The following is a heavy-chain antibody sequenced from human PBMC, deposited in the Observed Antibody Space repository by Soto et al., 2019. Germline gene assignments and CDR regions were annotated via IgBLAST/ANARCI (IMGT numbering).Heavy chain of an antibody. D-gene: IGHD3-9*01. CDR3: ARGRQSVLRYFDWSNWFDP. Sequence: SETLSLTCAVSGGSFSGYYWSWIRQPPGKGLEWIGEINHSGSTNYNPSLKSRVTISVDTSKNQFSLKLSSVTAADTAVYYCARGRQSVLRYFDWSNWFDPWGQGTLVTVSS. V-gene: IGHV4-34*01. CDR1: GGSFSGYY. CDR2: INHSGST. J-gene: IGHJ5*02.